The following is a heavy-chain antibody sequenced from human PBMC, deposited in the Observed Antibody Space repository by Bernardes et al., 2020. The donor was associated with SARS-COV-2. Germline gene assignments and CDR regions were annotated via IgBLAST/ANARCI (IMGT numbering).Heavy chain of an antibody. J-gene: IGHJ4*02. Sequence: GGSLRLSCAASGFTLSSYDMSWVRQAQGKGRGWVSTISERGGSTYYGDFVRGRFTISRDNSKNTLYLQMNSLRAEDTAVYYCAKGTIAAAGIGDADYWGQGTLVTVSS. V-gene: IGHV3-23*01. CDR1: GFTLSSYD. CDR2: ISERGGST. CDR3: AKGTIAAAGIGDADY. D-gene: IGHD6-13*01.